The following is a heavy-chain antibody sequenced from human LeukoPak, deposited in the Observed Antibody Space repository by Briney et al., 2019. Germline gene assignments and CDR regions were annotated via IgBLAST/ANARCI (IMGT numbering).Heavy chain of an antibody. CDR2: ISSSSSYI. D-gene: IGHD3-10*01. Sequence: GGSLRLSCAATGFTFSSYSMNWVRQAPGKGLEWVSSISSSSSYIYYADSVKGRFTISRDNSKNTLYLQVDSLRTEDTAVYYCARDYSGGGLDYWGQGTLVTVSS. CDR3: ARDYSGGGLDY. CDR1: GFTFSSYS. J-gene: IGHJ4*02. V-gene: IGHV3-21*01.